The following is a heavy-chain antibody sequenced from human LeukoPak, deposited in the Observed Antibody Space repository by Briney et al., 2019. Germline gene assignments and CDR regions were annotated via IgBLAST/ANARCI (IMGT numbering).Heavy chain of an antibody. J-gene: IGHJ4*02. V-gene: IGHV4-59*01. Sequence: SETLSPTCTVSGGSISSYYWSWIRQPPGKGLEWIGYIYYSGSTNYNPSLKSRVTISVDTSKNQFSLKLSSVTAADTAVYYCARGPNGGYDFWSGYRIGFDYWGQGTLVTVSS. D-gene: IGHD3-3*01. CDR1: GGSISSYY. CDR2: IYYSGST. CDR3: ARGPNGGYDFWSGYRIGFDY.